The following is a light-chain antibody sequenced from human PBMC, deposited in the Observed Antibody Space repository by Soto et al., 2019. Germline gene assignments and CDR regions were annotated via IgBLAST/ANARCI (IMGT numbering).Light chain of an antibody. CDR3: QQYGSSQYT. Sequence: EIVLTQSPGTLSLSPGARATLSCRASQSVSSSYLAWYKQKPGQAPRLLIYGASSRATGIPDRFSGSGSGTDFTRTISRLEPEDFAVYYCQQYGSSQYTFGQGTKLEIK. J-gene: IGKJ2*01. CDR1: QSVSSSY. CDR2: GAS. V-gene: IGKV3-20*01.